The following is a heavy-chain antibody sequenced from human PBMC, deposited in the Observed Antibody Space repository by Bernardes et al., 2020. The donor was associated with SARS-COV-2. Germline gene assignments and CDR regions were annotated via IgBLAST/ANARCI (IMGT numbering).Heavy chain of an antibody. CDR3: ARLDYSKSVY. D-gene: IGHD4-4*01. CDR2: IKPDGSEK. V-gene: IGHV3-7*01. Sequence: GGYLRLCCAASGFTFSDYYMSWIRQAPGKGLEWVASIKPDGSEKYYVDSVKGRFTISRDNAKNSLYLQMNSLRAEDTAVYYCARLDYSKSVYWGQGTLVTVSS. J-gene: IGHJ4*02. CDR1: GFTFSDYY.